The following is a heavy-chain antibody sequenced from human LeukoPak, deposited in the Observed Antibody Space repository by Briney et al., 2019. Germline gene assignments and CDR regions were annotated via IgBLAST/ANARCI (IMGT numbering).Heavy chain of an antibody. D-gene: IGHD2/OR15-2a*01. V-gene: IGHV3-15*01. Sequence: GGSLRLSCAASGFTFTNAWMSWVRQAPGKGLEWVGRIISKTDGGTTDYAAPVKGRFTISRDDSKNTMYLQMNSLRTEDTAVYYCTTDEGNTTSYYQFDYWGQGTVVTVSS. CDR2: IISKTDGGTT. J-gene: IGHJ4*02. CDR3: TTDEGNTTSYYQFDY. CDR1: GFTFTNAW.